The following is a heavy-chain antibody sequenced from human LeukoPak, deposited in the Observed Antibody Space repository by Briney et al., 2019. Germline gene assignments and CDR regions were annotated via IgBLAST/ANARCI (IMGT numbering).Heavy chain of an antibody. Sequence: GGSLRLSCAASGFTFSSYGMHWVRQAPGKGLEWVAVISYDGSNKYYADSVKGRFTISRDNSKNTLYLQMNSLRAEDTAVYYCARVLGVWTGDYDFWSGSSDYWGQGTLVTVSS. J-gene: IGHJ4*02. CDR2: ISYDGSNK. V-gene: IGHV3-30*03. CDR1: GFTFSSYG. D-gene: IGHD3-3*01. CDR3: ARVLGVWTGDYDFWSGSSDY.